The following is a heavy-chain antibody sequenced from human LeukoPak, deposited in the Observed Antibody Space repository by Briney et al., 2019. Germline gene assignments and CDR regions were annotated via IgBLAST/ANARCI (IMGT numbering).Heavy chain of an antibody. V-gene: IGHV3-21*01. D-gene: IGHD3-22*01. CDR2: ISSSSSYI. CDR3: ARDSPGRYYDSSGSHAFDI. CDR1: GFTFSSYS. Sequence: GGSLTLSCAASGFTFSSYSMNWVRQAPGKGLEWVSSISSSSSYIYYADSVKGRFTISRDNAKNSLYLQMNSLRAEDTAVYYCARDSPGRYYDSSGSHAFDIWGQGTMVTVSS. J-gene: IGHJ3*02.